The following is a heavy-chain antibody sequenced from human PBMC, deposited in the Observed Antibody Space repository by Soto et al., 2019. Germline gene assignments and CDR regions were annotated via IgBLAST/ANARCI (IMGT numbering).Heavy chain of an antibody. CDR2: INHTGDT. D-gene: IGHD3-9*01. Sequence: PSETLSLTCGVSGGSLSGYYWSWVRQSPGKGLEWIGDINHTGDTNSSPSLKTRVIISLDTSKTQFSLNLTSVTAADTALYFCAREVGYSDATRRNLYFDSWGPGTLVTVSS. J-gene: IGHJ4*01. V-gene: IGHV4-34*01. CDR3: AREVGYSDATRRNLYFDS. CDR1: GGSLSGYY.